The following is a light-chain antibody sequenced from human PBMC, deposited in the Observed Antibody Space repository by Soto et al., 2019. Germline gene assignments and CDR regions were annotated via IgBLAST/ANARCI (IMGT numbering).Light chain of an antibody. J-gene: IGLJ3*02. Sequence: QSALTQPASVSGSPGQSITISCTGTSSDVGTYNFVSWYQQHPGKAPKLMIYEVSSRPSGVSNRFSGSKSGNTASLTISGLQAEDEADYYCSSYSRTSTPWVFGGGTKLTVL. CDR2: EVS. CDR1: SSDVGTYNF. V-gene: IGLV2-14*01. CDR3: SSYSRTSTPWV.